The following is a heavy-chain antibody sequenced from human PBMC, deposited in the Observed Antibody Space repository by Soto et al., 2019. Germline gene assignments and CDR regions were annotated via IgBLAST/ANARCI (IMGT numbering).Heavy chain of an antibody. D-gene: IGHD6-6*01. V-gene: IGHV3-53*02. CDR2: IYNGGGT. Sequence: EVQLVETGGGLIQPGGSLRLSCAASGFTVSGNYMSWVHQAPGKGLEWVSVIYNGGGTYYADSVNGRFTISRDNSKNTLYLQMNSLRAKDTAVYYCASTRGSSYDYWGQGTLVTVSS. CDR3: ASTRGSSYDY. J-gene: IGHJ4*02. CDR1: GFTVSGNY.